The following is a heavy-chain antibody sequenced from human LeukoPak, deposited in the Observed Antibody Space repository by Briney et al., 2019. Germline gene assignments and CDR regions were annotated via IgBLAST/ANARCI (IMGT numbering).Heavy chain of an antibody. CDR3: AGGGYGSGSYYNPNYYYYGMDV. D-gene: IGHD3-10*01. CDR1: GYTFTSYY. Sequence: ASVKVSCKASGYTFTSYYMHWVRQAPGLGLEWMGIINPSGGSTNYAQKFQGRVTMTRDTSTSTVYMELSSLRSEDTAVYYCAGGGYGSGSYYNPNYYYYGMDVWGQGTTVTVSS. V-gene: IGHV1-46*01. CDR2: INPSGGST. J-gene: IGHJ6*02.